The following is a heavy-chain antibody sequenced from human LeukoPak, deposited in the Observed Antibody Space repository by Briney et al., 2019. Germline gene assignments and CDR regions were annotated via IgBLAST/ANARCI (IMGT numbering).Heavy chain of an antibody. Sequence: ASVKVSCKASGYTFTSYGISWVRQAPGQGLEWMGWISAYNGNTNYAQKFQGRVTMTRDTSISTAYMELSRLRSDDTAVYYCARRPYYYYYMDVWGKGTTVTVSS. CDR1: GYTFTSYG. J-gene: IGHJ6*03. CDR3: ARRPYYYYYMDV. CDR2: ISAYNGNT. V-gene: IGHV1-18*01.